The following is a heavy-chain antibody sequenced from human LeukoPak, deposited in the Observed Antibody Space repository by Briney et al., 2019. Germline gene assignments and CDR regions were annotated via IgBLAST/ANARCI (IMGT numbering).Heavy chain of an antibody. CDR2: ISYDGSNK. J-gene: IGHJ4*02. CDR3: AKNYYDFWSGYYRGQGFDY. CDR1: GFTFSSYG. V-gene: IGHV3-30*18. Sequence: PGGSLRLSCAASGFTFSSYGMHWVRQAPGKGLEWVAVISYDGSNKYYADSAKGRFTISRDNSKNTLYLQMNSLRAEDTAVCYCAKNYYDFWSGYYRGQGFDYWGQGTLVTVSS. D-gene: IGHD3-3*01.